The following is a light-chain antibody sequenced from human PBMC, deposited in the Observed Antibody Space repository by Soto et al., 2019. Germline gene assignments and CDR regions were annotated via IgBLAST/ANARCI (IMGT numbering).Light chain of an antibody. CDR2: GAS. Sequence: EIVMTQSPATLPVSPGERASLSCRASQSVSSNLAWYQQKPGQAPRLLIYGASTRATGIPARFSGSGSGTEFTLTISSLQSEDFAVYYCQQYNNWPLTFGRGTKVDIK. CDR3: QQYNNWPLT. CDR1: QSVSSN. J-gene: IGKJ4*01. V-gene: IGKV3-15*01.